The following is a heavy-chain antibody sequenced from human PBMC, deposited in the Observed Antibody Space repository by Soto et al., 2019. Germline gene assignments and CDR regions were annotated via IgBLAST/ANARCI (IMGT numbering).Heavy chain of an antibody. V-gene: IGHV4-59*01. CDR3: ARDRDPPHMTTVTNGYFER. Sequence: ETLPLTCTVAGVRISRYCWSWIRQPPVKGLELIGYIYYSGSTNYNPSLKSRVTISVDTSKNQFSLKLSSVTAADTAVYYCARDRDPPHMTTVTNGYFERWGRGTLGIVSS. CDR2: IYYSGST. D-gene: IGHD4-17*01. CDR1: GVRISRYC. J-gene: IGHJ2*01.